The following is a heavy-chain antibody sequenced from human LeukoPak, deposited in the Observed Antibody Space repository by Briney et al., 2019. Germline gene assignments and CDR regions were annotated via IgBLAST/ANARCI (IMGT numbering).Heavy chain of an antibody. Sequence: GGSLRLSCAASGFTFSSYWMHWVRQAPGKGLVWVSRINSDGSSTSYADSVKGRFTVSRDNAKNTLYLQMNSLRAEDTAVYYCARGSLATMPLDYWGQGTLVTVSS. CDR2: INSDGSST. CDR3: ARGSLATMPLDY. J-gene: IGHJ4*02. V-gene: IGHV3-74*01. D-gene: IGHD2-2*01. CDR1: GFTFSSYW.